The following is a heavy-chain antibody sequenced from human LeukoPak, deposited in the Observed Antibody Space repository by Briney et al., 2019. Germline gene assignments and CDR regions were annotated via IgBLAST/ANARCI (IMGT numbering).Heavy chain of an antibody. CDR1: GGTFSSYA. J-gene: IGHJ4*02. CDR2: TIPILGIA. CDR3: ARDSRKDILTGYYMDY. D-gene: IGHD3-9*01. V-gene: IGHV1-69*04. Sequence: SVKVSCKASGGTFSSYAISWVRQAPGQGLEWMGRTIPILGIANYAQKFQGRVTITADKSTSTAYMELSSLRSEDTAVYYCARDSRKDILTGYYMDYWGQGTLVTVSS.